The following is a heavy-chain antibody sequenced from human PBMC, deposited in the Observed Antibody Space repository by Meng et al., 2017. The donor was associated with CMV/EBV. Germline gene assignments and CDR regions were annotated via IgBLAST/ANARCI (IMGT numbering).Heavy chain of an antibody. CDR2: ISWNSGSI. V-gene: IGHV3-9*01. J-gene: IGHJ4*02. Sequence: SLKISCAASGFTFDDYAMHWVRQAPGKGLEWVSGISWNSGSIGYADSVEGRFTISRDNAKNSLYLQMNSLRAEDTALYYCARDSRRGNSDPELYYWGQGTLVTVSS. CDR1: GFTFDDYA. CDR3: ARDSRRGNSDPELYY. D-gene: IGHD4-23*01.